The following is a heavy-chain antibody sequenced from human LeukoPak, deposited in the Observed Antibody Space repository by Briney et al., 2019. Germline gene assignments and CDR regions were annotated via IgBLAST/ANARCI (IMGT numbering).Heavy chain of an antibody. Sequence: PGRSLRLSCAASGFTFSSYGMHWVRQAPGKGLEWVAVITYDGSYKYYADSVKGRFTISRDNSKNTLDLQVNSLRPEDTAVYYRAKVLQNYLYGMDVWGQGTTVTVSS. CDR3: AKVLQNYLYGMDV. V-gene: IGHV3-30*18. J-gene: IGHJ6*02. CDR2: ITYDGSYK. CDR1: GFTFSSYG.